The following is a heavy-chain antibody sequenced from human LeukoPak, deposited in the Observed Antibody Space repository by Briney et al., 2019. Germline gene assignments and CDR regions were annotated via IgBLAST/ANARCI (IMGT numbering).Heavy chain of an antibody. CDR3: ARGTSGWFDY. CDR1: GFTFSSSA. D-gene: IGHD6-19*01. Sequence: GGSLRLSCAASGFTFSSSAMNWVRQAPGKGLEWVSSISGSGGTTYYADSVKGRFTISRDNAKNSLYLQMNSLRAEDTAVYYCARGTSGWFDYWGQGTLVTVSS. J-gene: IGHJ4*02. V-gene: IGHV3-23*01. CDR2: ISGSGGTT.